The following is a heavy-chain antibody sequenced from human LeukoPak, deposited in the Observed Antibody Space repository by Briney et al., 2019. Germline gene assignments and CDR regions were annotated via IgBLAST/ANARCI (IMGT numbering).Heavy chain of an antibody. D-gene: IGHD2-21*02. CDR1: GYSFTSYW. Sequence: GESLKISCKGSGYSFTSYWTSWVRQMPGKGLEWMGRIDPSDSYTNYSPSFQGHVTISADKSISTAYLQWSSLKASDTAMYYCARHEYCGGDCYPTDYWGQGTLVTVSS. V-gene: IGHV5-10-1*01. J-gene: IGHJ4*02. CDR3: ARHEYCGGDCYPTDY. CDR2: IDPSDSYT.